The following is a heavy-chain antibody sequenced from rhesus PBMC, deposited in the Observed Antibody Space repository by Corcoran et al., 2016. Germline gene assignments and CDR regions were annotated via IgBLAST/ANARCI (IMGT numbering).Heavy chain of an antibody. V-gene: IGHV4-160*01. CDR3: ARHAIAADRNGLDS. Sequence: QVQLQQWGEGLVKPSETLSLTCAVYGGSISSNYWSWIRQPPGQGLEWIGRIRSGGSTNYNPALKSRVTISIDTSKNQFSLKLSSVTAADTAVEYCARHAIAADRNGLDSWGQGVVVTVSS. CDR1: GGSISSNY. J-gene: IGHJ6*01. CDR2: IRSGGST. D-gene: IGHD6-19*01.